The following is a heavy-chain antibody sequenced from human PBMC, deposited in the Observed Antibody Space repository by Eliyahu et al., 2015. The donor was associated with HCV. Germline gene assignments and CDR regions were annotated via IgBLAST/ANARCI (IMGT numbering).Heavy chain of an antibody. CDR1: GYXFTSYX. CDR3: ARRWPGRGKLSAGPGGMDV. Sequence: EVQLVQSGAEVKKPGESLRISCKGSGYXFTSYXXSXVRQMPGKGLEXMGRIDPSDSYTNYSPSFQGHVTISADKSISTAYLQWSSLKASDTAMYYCARRWPGRGKLSAGPGGMDVWGQGTTVTVSS. V-gene: IGHV5-10-1*03. J-gene: IGHJ6*02. CDR2: IDPSDSYT. D-gene: IGHD6-13*01.